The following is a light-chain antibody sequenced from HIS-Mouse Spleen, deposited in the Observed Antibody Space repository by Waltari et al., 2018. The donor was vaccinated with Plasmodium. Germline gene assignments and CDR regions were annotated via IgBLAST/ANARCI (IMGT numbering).Light chain of an antibody. CDR2: VAS. V-gene: IGKV3-11*01. Sequence: EIVLTQSPATLSLSPGERATLSCRASQSVSRYLAWYQQKPGQAPRLLIYVASNRATGIPARFSGSGSGTDFTLTISSLEPEDFAVYYCQQRSNWPRVLTFGGGTKVESK. CDR3: QQRSNWPRVLT. J-gene: IGKJ4*01. CDR1: QSVSRY.